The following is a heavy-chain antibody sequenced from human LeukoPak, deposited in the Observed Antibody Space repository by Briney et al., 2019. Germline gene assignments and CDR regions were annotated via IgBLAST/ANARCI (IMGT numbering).Heavy chain of an antibody. D-gene: IGHD3-3*01. Sequence: GGSLRLSCAASGFTFSDYYMSWIRQAPGKGLEWVSYIGSSGSTIYYADSVKGRFTISRDNAKNSLYLQMNSLRAEDTAVYYCARNYYDFWSGYYTGYYYGMDVWGQGTTVTVSS. J-gene: IGHJ6*02. CDR1: GFTFSDYY. CDR3: ARNYYDFWSGYYTGYYYGMDV. CDR2: IGSSGSTI. V-gene: IGHV3-11*01.